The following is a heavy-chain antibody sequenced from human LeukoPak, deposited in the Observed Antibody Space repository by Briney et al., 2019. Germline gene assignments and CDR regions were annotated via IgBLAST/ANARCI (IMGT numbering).Heavy chain of an antibody. D-gene: IGHD3-10*01. V-gene: IGHV3-48*01. J-gene: IGHJ6*04. CDR2: ISSSGSTI. CDR3: AVYGSGLFP. CDR1: GFTFSSYE. Sequence: GGSLRLSCAASGFTFSSYEMIWVRQAPGKGLEWVSYISSSGSTIYFADSVKGRFTISRDNSKNTLYLHMNSLRAEDTAVYYCAVYGSGLFPWGKGTTVTISS.